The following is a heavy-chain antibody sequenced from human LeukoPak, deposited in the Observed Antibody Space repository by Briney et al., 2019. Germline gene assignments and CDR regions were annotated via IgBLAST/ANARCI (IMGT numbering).Heavy chain of an antibody. Sequence: SETLSLTCTVSGGSISSSSAYWGWIRQPPGKGLEWIGSIYYRKNTYYNPSLKSRVTISADTSRNQFSLTLGSVSATDTAVYYCASPRGFSYGYFDYWGQGTLVTVSS. V-gene: IGHV4-39*01. CDR2: IYYRKNT. CDR3: ASPRGFSYGYFDY. CDR1: GGSISSSSAY. J-gene: IGHJ4*02. D-gene: IGHD5-18*01.